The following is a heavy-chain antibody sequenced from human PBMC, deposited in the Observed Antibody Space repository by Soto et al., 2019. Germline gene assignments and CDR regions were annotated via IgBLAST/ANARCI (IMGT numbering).Heavy chain of an antibody. Sequence: LRLSCAASEFTFANAWISWVRQAPGKGLEWVGRIKSKADGGTTDYAAPVKGRFTISRDESQNTLYLQMNSLKTEDTAVYYCTSLYYGHWGQGTLVTVSS. CDR2: IKSKADGGTT. J-gene: IGHJ4*02. V-gene: IGHV3-15*01. D-gene: IGHD4-17*01. CDR1: EFTFANAW. CDR3: TSLYYGH.